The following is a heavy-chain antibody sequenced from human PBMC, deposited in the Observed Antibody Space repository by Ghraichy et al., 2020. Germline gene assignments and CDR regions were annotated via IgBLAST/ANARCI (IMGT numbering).Heavy chain of an antibody. J-gene: IGHJ5*02. CDR2: INHSGYT. CDR3: AGYGSGSYFGWFGP. CDR1: GGPFIGHY. V-gene: IGHV4-34*01. Sequence: SETLSLTCAVYGGPFIGHYWTWIRQSPGKGLEWIGEINHSGYTNYNPSLKSRVTISVDTSRNQFSLKVNSVTAADTAVYYCAGYGSGSYFGWFGPWGQGTLVTVSS. D-gene: IGHD3-10*01.